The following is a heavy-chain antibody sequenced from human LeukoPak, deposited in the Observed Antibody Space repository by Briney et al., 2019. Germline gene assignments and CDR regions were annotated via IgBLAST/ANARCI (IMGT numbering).Heavy chain of an antibody. J-gene: IGHJ4*02. CDR2: FDPEDGET. CDR1: GYTLTELS. CDR3: ATDRDYYDSSGYYRALDY. D-gene: IGHD3-22*01. V-gene: IGHV1-24*01. Sequence: ASVKVSCKVSGYTLTELSMHWVRQAPGKGLEWMGGFDPEDGETIYAQKFQGRVTMTEDTSTDTAYMELSSLRSEGTAVYYCATDRDYYDSSGYYRALDYWGQGTLVTVSS.